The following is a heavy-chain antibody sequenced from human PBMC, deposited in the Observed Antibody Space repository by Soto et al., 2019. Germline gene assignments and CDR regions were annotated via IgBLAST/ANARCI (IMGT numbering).Heavy chain of an antibody. J-gene: IGHJ4*02. Sequence: GASVKVSCKASGYTFTSYAMHWVRQAPGQGLEWMGWISAYNGNTNYAQKLQGRVTMTTDTSTSTAYMELRSLRSDDTAVYYCARDRATVTFDYWGQGTLVTVS. D-gene: IGHD4-17*01. CDR2: ISAYNGNT. CDR3: ARDRATVTFDY. CDR1: GYTFTSYA. V-gene: IGHV1-18*01.